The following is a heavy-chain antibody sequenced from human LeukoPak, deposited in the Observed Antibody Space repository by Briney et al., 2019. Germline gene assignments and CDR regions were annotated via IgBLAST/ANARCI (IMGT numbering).Heavy chain of an antibody. J-gene: IGHJ6*02. CDR1: GFTFSSYG. CDR3: ARDLARQLVHWYYYGMDV. CDR2: IWYDGSNK. Sequence: HPGGSLRLSCAASGFTFSSYGMHWVRQAPGKGLEWVAVIWYDGSNKYYADSVKGRFTISRDNSKNTLYLQMNSLRAEDTAVYYCARDLARQLVHWYYYGMDVWGQGTTVTVSS. V-gene: IGHV3-33*01. D-gene: IGHD6-6*01.